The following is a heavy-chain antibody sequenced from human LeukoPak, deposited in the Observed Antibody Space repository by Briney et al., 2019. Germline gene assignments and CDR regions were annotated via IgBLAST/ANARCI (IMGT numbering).Heavy chain of an antibody. D-gene: IGHD6-13*01. CDR1: GFTFSSYG. CDR3: TSRNLAAFEF. Sequence: PGRSLRLSCAASGFTFSSYGMHWVRQAPGKGLEWVAVISTDISHRYYLDSVKGRFTISRDNSKNTVFLQMDNLRAEDTSVYYCTSRNLAAFEFWGQGALVTVSS. CDR2: ISTDISHR. J-gene: IGHJ4*02. V-gene: IGHV3-30*03.